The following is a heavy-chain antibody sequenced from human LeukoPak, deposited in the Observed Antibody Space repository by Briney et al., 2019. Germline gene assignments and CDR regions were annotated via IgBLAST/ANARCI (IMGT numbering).Heavy chain of an antibody. CDR2: IYYSGST. J-gene: IGHJ6*03. Sequence: PSETLSLTCTVSGGSISSYCWSWIRQPPGKGLEWIGYIYYSGSTNYNPSLKSRVTISVDTSKNQFSLKLSSVTAADTAVYYCARTDFWSGYKDYYYYYMDVWGKGTTVTVSS. CDR1: GGSISSYC. D-gene: IGHD3-3*01. V-gene: IGHV4-59*01. CDR3: ARTDFWSGYKDYYYYYMDV.